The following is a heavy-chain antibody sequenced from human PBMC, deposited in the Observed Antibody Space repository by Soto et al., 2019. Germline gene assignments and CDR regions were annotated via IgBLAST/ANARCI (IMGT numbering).Heavy chain of an antibody. CDR2: INHSGST. J-gene: IGHJ5*02. Sequence: SETLSLTCAVYGGSFSGYYWSWIRQPPGKGLEWMGEINHSGSTNTNPSLKSRVTISVDTSKNQFSLKLSSVTAADTAVYYCARVYSSGWYDWFDPWGQGTLVTVSS. CDR1: GGSFSGYY. CDR3: ARVYSSGWYDWFDP. V-gene: IGHV4-34*01. D-gene: IGHD6-19*01.